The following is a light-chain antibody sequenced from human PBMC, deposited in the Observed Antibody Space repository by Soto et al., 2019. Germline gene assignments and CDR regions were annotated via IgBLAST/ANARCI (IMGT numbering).Light chain of an antibody. V-gene: IGKV3-11*01. CDR2: DAS. J-gene: IGKJ4*01. CDR3: QQRTHWPLT. Sequence: EVVLTQSPATLSLSPGERATLSCRASQTVSVGWYQQKPGQTPRLLIYDASNRATGIPARFSGSGWGTDFTPTISSLDPEDFAVYCCQQRTHWPLTFGGGTQVEI. CDR1: QTVSV.